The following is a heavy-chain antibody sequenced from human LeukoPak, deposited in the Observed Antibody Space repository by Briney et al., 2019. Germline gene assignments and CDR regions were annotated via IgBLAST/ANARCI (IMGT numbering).Heavy chain of an antibody. Sequence: PGGSLKLSCAASGFTFSGSAMHWVRQASGKGLEWVARIRSKANSNATAYAASVKGRFTISTDDSKTTAYLQMNSLKTEDTAVYYCTRPLFGNWNLSGMDVWGQGTTVTVSS. D-gene: IGHD1-20*01. V-gene: IGHV3-73*01. CDR1: GFTFSGSA. CDR3: TRPLFGNWNLSGMDV. J-gene: IGHJ6*02. CDR2: IRSKANSNAT.